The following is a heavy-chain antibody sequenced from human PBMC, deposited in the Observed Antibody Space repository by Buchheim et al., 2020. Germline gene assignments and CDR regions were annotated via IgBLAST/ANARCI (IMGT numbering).Heavy chain of an antibody. Sequence: QVQLQESGPGLVKPSQTLSLTCTVSGGSISSDDYYWSWIRQPPGKGLEWIGYIYYSGSTYYNPSLKSRLTISVDTSRTQFSLKLSSVTAADTAVYYCARDINGRADYWGQGTL. CDR3: ARDINGRADY. D-gene: IGHD3-10*01. CDR1: GGSISSDDYY. J-gene: IGHJ4*02. V-gene: IGHV4-30-4*01. CDR2: IYYSGST.